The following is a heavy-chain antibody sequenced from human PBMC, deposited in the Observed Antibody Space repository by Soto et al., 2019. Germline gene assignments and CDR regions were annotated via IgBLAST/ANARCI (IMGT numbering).Heavy chain of an antibody. CDR2: ISGNGDTT. V-gene: IGHV3-23*01. CDR1: GFTFSSSA. D-gene: IGHD5-12*01. J-gene: IGHJ1*01. Sequence: EVQLLESGGGLVQPGGSLRLSCAASGFTFSSSAMSWVRQAPGKGLDWVSAISGNGDTTYYADSVKGRFTIARDISKNALYLQMNSLRAEDTAVYYCAKIRGYDLGSTTVQQWGQGTLVTVSS. CDR3: AKIRGYDLGSTTVQQ.